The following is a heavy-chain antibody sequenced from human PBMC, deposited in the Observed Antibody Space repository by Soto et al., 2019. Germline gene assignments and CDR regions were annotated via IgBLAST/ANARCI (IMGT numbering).Heavy chain of an antibody. CDR3: ARVQSGYDFAY. J-gene: IGHJ4*02. CDR1: GYTFTSNG. D-gene: IGHD5-12*01. V-gene: IGHV1-18*01. CDR2: ISANNGNT. Sequence: QVQLVQSGAEVKKLGASVKVSCKASGYTFTSNGINWVRQAPGQGLEWMGWISANNGNTHYAQKLQGRVTMTTDTSTSTAYMELRSLRSDDTAVYYCARVQSGYDFAYWGQGTLVTVSS.